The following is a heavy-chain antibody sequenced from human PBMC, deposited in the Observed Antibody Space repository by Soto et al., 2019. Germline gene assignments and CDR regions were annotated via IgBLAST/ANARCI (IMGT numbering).Heavy chain of an antibody. V-gene: IGHV3-74*01. CDR3: ARVAPDPYSSGWYAFDI. CDR1: GFTFSSYW. CDR2: INSDGSST. J-gene: IGHJ3*02. D-gene: IGHD6-19*01. Sequence: GGSLRLSCAASGFTFSSYWMHWVRQAPGKGLVWVSRINSDGSSTSYADSVKGRFTISRDNAKNTLYLQMNSLRAEDTAVYYCARVAPDPYSSGWYAFDIWGQGAMVTVSS.